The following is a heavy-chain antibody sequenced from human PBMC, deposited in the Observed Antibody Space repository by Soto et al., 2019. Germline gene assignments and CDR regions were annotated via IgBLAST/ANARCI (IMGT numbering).Heavy chain of an antibody. CDR2: INHSGST. Sequence: SETLSLTCAVYGGSFSGYYWSWIRQPPGKGLEWIGEINHSGSTNYIPSLKSRVTISVDKSRNQFSLKLSSVTAADTAVYYCARRWGEGRVDYWGQGTLVTV. CDR3: ARRWGEGRVDY. J-gene: IGHJ4*02. CDR1: GGSFSGYY. V-gene: IGHV4-34*01. D-gene: IGHD3-10*01.